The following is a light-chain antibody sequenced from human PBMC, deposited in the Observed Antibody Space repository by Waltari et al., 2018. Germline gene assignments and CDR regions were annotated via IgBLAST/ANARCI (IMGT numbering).Light chain of an antibody. J-gene: IGLJ1*01. CDR3: CSYAGSRTYV. CDR2: EVS. CDR1: STDVVNFNL. V-gene: IGLV2-23*02. Sequence: QSALTQPASVSGSPGQSLTISCTGTSTDVVNFNLVSWYPQHPGKVPKLIIYEVSKRPSGVSNHFSGSKSGNTASLTISGLRAEDEADYYCCSYAGSRTYVFGTGTKVTVL.